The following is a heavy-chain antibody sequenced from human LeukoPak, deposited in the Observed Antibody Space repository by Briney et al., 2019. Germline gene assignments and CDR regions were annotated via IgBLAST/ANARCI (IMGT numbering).Heavy chain of an antibody. Sequence: SETLSLTCTVSGYSISSGYYWGWIRQPPGKGLEWIGSIYHSGSTYYNPSLKSRVTISVDTSKNQFSLKLSSVTAADTAVYYCARGYYDSSGLDYWGQGTLVTVSS. D-gene: IGHD3-22*01. J-gene: IGHJ4*02. CDR2: IYHSGST. CDR1: GYSISSGYY. V-gene: IGHV4-38-2*02. CDR3: ARGYYDSSGLDY.